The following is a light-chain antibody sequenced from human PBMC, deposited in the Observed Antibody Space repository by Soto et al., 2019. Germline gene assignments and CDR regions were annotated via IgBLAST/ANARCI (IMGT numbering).Light chain of an antibody. CDR3: SSHGGANNFYV. CDR1: SSDIGAYDY. J-gene: IGLJ1*01. CDR2: EVS. Sequence: QSALTQPPSASGSPGQSVTISCTGTSSDIGAYDYVSWYQQHPGKVPKLMIYEVSKRPSGVPDRFSASKSGNTASLTVSGLQDEDEADYYCSSHGGANNFYVFGTGTKVTVL. V-gene: IGLV2-8*01.